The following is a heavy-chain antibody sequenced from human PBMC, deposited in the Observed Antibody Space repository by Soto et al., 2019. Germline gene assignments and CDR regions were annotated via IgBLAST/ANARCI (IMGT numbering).Heavy chain of an antibody. CDR2: ISSSSSYI. V-gene: IGHV3-21*01. Sequence: PGGSLRLSCAASGFTFSSYSMNWVRQAPGKGLEWVSSISSSSSYIYYADSVKGRFTISRDNAKNSLYLQMNSLRAEDTAVYYCARALNWDGSGSYYLRPYYYYGMDVWGQGTTVTVSS. CDR1: GFTFSSYS. D-gene: IGHD3-10*01. J-gene: IGHJ6*02. CDR3: ARALNWDGSGSYYLRPYYYYGMDV.